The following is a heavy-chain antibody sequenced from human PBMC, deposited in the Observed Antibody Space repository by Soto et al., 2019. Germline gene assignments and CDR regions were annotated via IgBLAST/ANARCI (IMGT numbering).Heavy chain of an antibody. CDR1: GFTFSSYA. V-gene: IGHV3-23*01. D-gene: IGHD3-3*01. J-gene: IGHJ4*02. CDR2: ISRGGDLT. Sequence: GGSLRLSCAASGFTFSSYARSWVRQAPGKGLEWVSGISRGGDLTYYADSVKGRFTISGDNSKTTLYLQMNSLRADDTAVYYCARVTYYDFFIDPRDVDYWGQGTLVT. CDR3: ARVTYYDFFIDPRDVDY.